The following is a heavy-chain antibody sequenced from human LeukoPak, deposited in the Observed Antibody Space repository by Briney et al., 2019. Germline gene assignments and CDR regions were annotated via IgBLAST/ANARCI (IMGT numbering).Heavy chain of an antibody. Sequence: PGRSLRLSCAASGFTLDDYAMHWVRQAPGKGLEWVSGISWNSGSVGYADSVKGRFTISRDNAKNSLYLQMNSLRAEDTALYYCAKDSAGTSFDYWGRGTLVTVSS. V-gene: IGHV3-9*01. CDR3: AKDSAGTSFDY. J-gene: IGHJ4*02. CDR2: ISWNSGSV. CDR1: GFTLDDYA. D-gene: IGHD6-13*01.